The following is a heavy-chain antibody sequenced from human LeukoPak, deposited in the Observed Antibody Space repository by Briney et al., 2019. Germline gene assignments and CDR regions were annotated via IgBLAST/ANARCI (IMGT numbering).Heavy chain of an antibody. V-gene: IGHV4-30-4*01. D-gene: IGHD2-21*02. Sequence: PSETLSLTCTVSGGSISSGDYYWSWIRQPPGKGLEWIVYIYYSGSTYYNPSLKSRVTISVDTSKNQFSLKLSSVTAADTAVYYCARALPSYCGGDCSRRAFDYWGQGTLVTVSS. J-gene: IGHJ4*02. CDR1: GGSISSGDYY. CDR2: IYYSGST. CDR3: ARALPSYCGGDCSRRAFDY.